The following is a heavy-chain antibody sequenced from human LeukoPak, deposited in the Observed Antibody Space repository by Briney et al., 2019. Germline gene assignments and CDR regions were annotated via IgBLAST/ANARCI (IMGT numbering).Heavy chain of an antibody. CDR1: GFTFSDYY. D-gene: IGHD3-3*01. CDR2: ISSSGSTI. J-gene: IGHJ6*03. V-gene: IGHV3-11*04. CDR3: ARDFWSGYYYYMDV. Sequence: GGSLRLSCAASGFTFSDYYMSWIRQTPGKGLEWVSYISSSGSTIYYADSVKGRFTISRDNAKNSLYLQMNSLRAEDTAVYYCARDFWSGYYYYMDVWGKGTTVTVSS.